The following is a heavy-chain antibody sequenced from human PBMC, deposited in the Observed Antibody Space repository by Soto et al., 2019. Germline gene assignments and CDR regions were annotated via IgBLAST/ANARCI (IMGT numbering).Heavy chain of an antibody. D-gene: IGHD2-2*01. V-gene: IGHV1-2*02. Sequence: QVQLVQSGAEVKKPGASVKVSCKASGYTFNSYYIHWVRQAPGQGLEWMGWINPNSEVTGYAQSFQGRVTMPRDMSMATVYMDLTRLRAYDTAVYYCVRVGFNRKYDFYFWGQVTLITVSS. J-gene: IGHJ4*02. CDR3: VRVGFNRKYDFYF. CDR2: INPNSEVT. CDR1: GYTFNSYY.